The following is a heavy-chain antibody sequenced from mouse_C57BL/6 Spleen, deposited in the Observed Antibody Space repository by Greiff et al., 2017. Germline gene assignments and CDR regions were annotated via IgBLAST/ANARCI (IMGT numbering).Heavy chain of an antibody. Sequence: EVQVVESGGGLVKPGGSLKLSCAASGFTFSDYGMHWVRQAPEKGLEWVAYISSGSSTIYYADTVKGRFTISRDNAKNTLFLQMTSLRSEDTAMYYCAPYDYDEIAYWGQGTLVTVSA. D-gene: IGHD2-4*01. J-gene: IGHJ3*01. CDR1: GFTFSDYG. CDR2: ISSGSSTI. V-gene: IGHV5-17*01. CDR3: APYDYDEIAY.